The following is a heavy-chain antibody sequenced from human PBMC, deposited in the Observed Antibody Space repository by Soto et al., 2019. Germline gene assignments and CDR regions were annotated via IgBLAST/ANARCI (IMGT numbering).Heavy chain of an antibody. Sequence: PGGSLRLSCAASGFTFSDFAMHWVRQAPGKGLEWVAVVAYDGSNKYYADSVKGRFTISRDNFNNMVYLQMNSLRPEDTAVYYCGRVGATGNYTLFSHYALLNFWDQRTT. CDR2: VAYDGSNK. J-gene: IGHJ6*02. D-gene: IGHD1-7*01. CDR3: GRVGATGNYTLFSHYALLNF. CDR1: GFTFSDFA. V-gene: IGHV3-30-3*01.